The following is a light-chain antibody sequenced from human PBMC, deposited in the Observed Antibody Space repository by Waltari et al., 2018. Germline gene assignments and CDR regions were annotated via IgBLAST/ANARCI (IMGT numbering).Light chain of an antibody. CDR3: GTWDTSLYSYV. Sequence: QSVLTQPPSVSAAAGQKVSISCSGGTSNIGQNYVSWYQQIPGTAPQLVIYYNTRRPSGVDDRFSGAKSGTSATLDITGLQTSDEADYYCGTWDTSLYSYVFGSGTKVTVL. CDR2: YNT. V-gene: IGLV1-51*02. CDR1: TSNIGQNY. J-gene: IGLJ1*01.